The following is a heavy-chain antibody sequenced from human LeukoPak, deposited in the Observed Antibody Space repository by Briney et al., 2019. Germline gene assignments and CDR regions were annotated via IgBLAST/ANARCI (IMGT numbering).Heavy chain of an antibody. Sequence: GGSLRLPWVASRFTFSNYWMSWVRQAPGKGLEWVANINQDGSKKRYADSMKGRFTISRDNAKESLYLQLNSLRAEDTAVYYCAKWGPYCVGDYCPALDSWGPGTLVTVSS. CDR3: AKWGPYCVGDYCPALDS. CDR1: RFTFSNYW. D-gene: IGHD2-21*02. CDR2: INQDGSKK. J-gene: IGHJ4*02. V-gene: IGHV3-7*01.